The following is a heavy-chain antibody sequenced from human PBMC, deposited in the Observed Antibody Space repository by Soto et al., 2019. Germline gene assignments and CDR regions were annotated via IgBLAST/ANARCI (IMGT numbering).Heavy chain of an antibody. V-gene: IGHV1-18*01. J-gene: IGHJ5*02. Sequence: QVQLVQSGAEVKKPGASVKVSCKASGYTFTSYGISWVRQAPGQGLEWMGWISAYNGNTNYAQKLQGRVTMTTDTSTSTAYMELRKLRSDDTAVYDCARAIERLVRCSWYRKHWFDPWGQRTLVSVSS. CDR3: ARAIERLVRCSWYRKHWFDP. CDR1: GYTFTSYG. D-gene: IGHD6-13*01. CDR2: ISAYNGNT.